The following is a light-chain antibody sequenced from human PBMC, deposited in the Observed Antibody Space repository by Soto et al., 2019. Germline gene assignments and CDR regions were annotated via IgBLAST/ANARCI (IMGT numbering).Light chain of an antibody. J-gene: IGKJ5*01. Sequence: DIQMTQSPSSLSASVGNTVTITCRASQSISSYLDWYQQKPGKAPNLLIYDASSLERGVPSRFSGSGSETEFTLTIGTLQPDDFATYYCQQYKSLPHTFGQGTLLEVK. CDR1: QSISSY. CDR2: DAS. CDR3: QQYKSLPHT. V-gene: IGKV1-5*01.